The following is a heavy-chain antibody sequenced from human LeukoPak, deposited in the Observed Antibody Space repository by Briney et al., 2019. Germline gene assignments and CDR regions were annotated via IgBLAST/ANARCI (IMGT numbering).Heavy chain of an antibody. CDR1: GFTFSNYW. CDR2: IKQDGTEK. D-gene: IGHD6-13*01. V-gene: IGHV3-7*01. Sequence: PGGSLRLSCTASGFTFSNYWVTWVRQAPGKGLEWVANIKQDGTEKYYVDSMKGRFTISRDNAKNSVYLQMNSLRAEDTAVYYCARESSSWYIGYFDYWGQGTLVTVSS. J-gene: IGHJ4*02. CDR3: ARESSSWYIGYFDY.